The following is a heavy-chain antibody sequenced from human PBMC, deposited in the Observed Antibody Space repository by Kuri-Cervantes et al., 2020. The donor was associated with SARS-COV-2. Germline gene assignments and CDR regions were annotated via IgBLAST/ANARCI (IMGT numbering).Heavy chain of an antibody. V-gene: IGHV3-74*01. J-gene: IGHJ4*02. CDR3: AKDRGYSSSWYTFDGSDY. CDR1: GFTFGNYW. CDR2: FMSDGTSP. D-gene: IGHD6-13*01. Sequence: GESLKIFCAASGFTFGNYWMHWVRQAPGKGLVWVSRFMSDGTSPSYADSERGRFTISRDNAKNTLYLQMNSLRAEDTAVYYCAKDRGYSSSWYTFDGSDYWGQGTLVTDSS.